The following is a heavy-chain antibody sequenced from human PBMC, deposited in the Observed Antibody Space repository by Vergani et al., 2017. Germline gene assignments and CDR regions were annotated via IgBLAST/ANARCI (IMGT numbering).Heavy chain of an antibody. CDR1: GYTFTGYY. Sequence: QVQLVQSGAEVKKPGASVKVSCKASGYTFTGYYMHWVRQAPGQGLEWMGWINPNSGGTNYAQKFQGRVTMTRDTSISTAYMELSRLRSDDTAVYYCARDEPIVVVPAAIAPRSWNWFDPWGQGTLVTVSS. CDR3: ARDEPIVVVPAAIAPRSWNWFDP. J-gene: IGHJ5*02. D-gene: IGHD2-2*01. CDR2: INPNSGGT. V-gene: IGHV1-2*02.